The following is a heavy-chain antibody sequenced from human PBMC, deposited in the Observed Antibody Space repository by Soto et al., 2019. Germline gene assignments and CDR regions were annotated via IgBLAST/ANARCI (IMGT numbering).Heavy chain of an antibody. CDR3: ARSVTP. V-gene: IGHV4-59*06. Sequence: SETLSLTCTVSGGSLRGYSWSWIRQSPGKGLEWIGYIYYSGSTYYNPSLKSRVTISVDTSKNQFSLKLSSVTAADTAVYYCARSVTPWGQGTLVTVSS. D-gene: IGHD3-10*01. CDR1: GGSLRGYS. CDR2: IYYSGST. J-gene: IGHJ5*02.